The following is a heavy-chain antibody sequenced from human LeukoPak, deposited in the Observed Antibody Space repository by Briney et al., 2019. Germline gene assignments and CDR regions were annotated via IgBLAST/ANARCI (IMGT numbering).Heavy chain of an antibody. V-gene: IGHV1-24*01. CDR2: FDPEDGET. Sequence: ASVKVSCKVSGYTLTELSMHWVRQAPGKGLEWMGGFDPEDGETIYAQKFQGRVTMTEDTSTDTAYMELSSLRSEDTAVYYCATQGSGWYGNWFDPRGQGTLVTVSS. J-gene: IGHJ5*02. CDR3: ATQGSGWYGNWFDP. CDR1: GYTLTELS. D-gene: IGHD6-19*01.